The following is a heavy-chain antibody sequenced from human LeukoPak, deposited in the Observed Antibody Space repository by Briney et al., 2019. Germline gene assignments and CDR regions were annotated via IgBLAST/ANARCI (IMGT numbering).Heavy chain of an antibody. Sequence: GGSLRLSCVVSGFSVSNNYIIWVRQAPGNGLERVSVIYGDGRTSHSASVRGRFTISRDNSKNIVSLQMNNLRAEDTAVYYCARGRGLGVVSPYFDYWGQGTLVTVSS. CDR3: ARGRGLGVVSPYFDY. CDR1: GFSVSNNY. D-gene: IGHD3-3*01. V-gene: IGHV3-53*01. J-gene: IGHJ4*02. CDR2: IYGDGRT.